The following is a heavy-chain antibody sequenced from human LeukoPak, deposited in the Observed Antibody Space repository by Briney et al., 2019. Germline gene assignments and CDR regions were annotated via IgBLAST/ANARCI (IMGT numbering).Heavy chain of an antibody. CDR3: AKISSSNWYNERGAFDV. CDR2: INHSGST. D-gene: IGHD6-13*01. J-gene: IGHJ3*01. Sequence: SETLSLTCAVYGGSFSGYYWSWIRQPPGKGLEWIGEINHSGSTNYNPSLKSRVTISVDTSKNQFSLKLRSVTAADTAVYYCAKISSSNWYNERGAFDVWGQGTMVTVSS. V-gene: IGHV4-34*01. CDR1: GGSFSGYY.